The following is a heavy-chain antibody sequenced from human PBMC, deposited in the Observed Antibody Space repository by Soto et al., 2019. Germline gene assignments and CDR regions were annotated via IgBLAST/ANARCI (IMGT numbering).Heavy chain of an antibody. D-gene: IGHD2-2*01. CDR2: IIPIFGTA. Sequence: VQLVQSGAEVKKPGSSVKVSCKASGGTFSSYAISWVRQAPGQGLEWMGGIIPIFGTANYAQKFQGRVTITADESTSTAYMELSSLRSEDTAVYYCARGSDCSSTSCYYVYYYYGMDVWGQGTTVTVSS. V-gene: IGHV1-69*01. J-gene: IGHJ6*02. CDR1: GGTFSSYA. CDR3: ARGSDCSSTSCYYVYYYYGMDV.